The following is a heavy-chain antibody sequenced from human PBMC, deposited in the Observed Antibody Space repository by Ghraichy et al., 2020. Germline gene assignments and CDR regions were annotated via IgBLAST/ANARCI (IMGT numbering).Heavy chain of an antibody. CDR3: AKNPYETGGSPYGMDV. CDR1: GASITTYY. Sequence: LSLTCSVSGASITTYYWSWLRQPAGKGLEWIGRIHTSGNTNYNPSLKSRVTMSVDTSKNQFSLRLNSVTAADTAVYYCAKNPYETGGSPYGMDVWGQGTTVTVSS. D-gene: IGHD2-8*02. V-gene: IGHV4-4*07. CDR2: IHTSGNT. J-gene: IGHJ6*02.